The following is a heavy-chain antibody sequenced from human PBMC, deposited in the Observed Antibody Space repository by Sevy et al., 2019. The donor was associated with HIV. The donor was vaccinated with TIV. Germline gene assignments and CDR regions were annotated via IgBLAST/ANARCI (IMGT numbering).Heavy chain of an antibody. Sequence: GGSLRLSCAASGFTFSANWMNWVRQAPGKGLEWVANIKGDGSDEHYVDSVEGRFTISRDNAKNLLYLLMNSLRVEDTAVYYCAHETFGRFESWGQGTLVTVSS. V-gene: IGHV3-7*01. CDR3: AHETFGRFES. CDR1: GFTFSANW. J-gene: IGHJ4*02. CDR2: IKGDGSDE. D-gene: IGHD3-16*01.